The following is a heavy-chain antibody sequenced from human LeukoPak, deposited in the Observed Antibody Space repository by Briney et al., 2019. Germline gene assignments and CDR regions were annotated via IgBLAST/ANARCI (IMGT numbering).Heavy chain of an antibody. CDR1: GHTLTELS. Sequence: ASVTVSCKLSGHTLTELSIHWVRQAPGKGLEWMGGFDTQEGETIFAQNFQGRVTMTEDTSSDTAYMELSSLTSEDTAVYYCATPPVWFGEFMSGNSILGYFQDWGQGTLVTVSS. CDR3: ATPPVWFGEFMSGNSILGYFQD. CDR2: FDTQEGET. D-gene: IGHD3-10*01. V-gene: IGHV1-24*01. J-gene: IGHJ1*01.